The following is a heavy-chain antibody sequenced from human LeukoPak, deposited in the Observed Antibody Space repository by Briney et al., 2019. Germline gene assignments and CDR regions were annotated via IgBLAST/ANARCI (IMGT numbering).Heavy chain of an antibody. D-gene: IGHD3-10*01. CDR3: AKDRAVRGIMGSLPY. CDR1: GFTFSNYA. J-gene: IGHJ4*02. CDR2: ISGSGDST. Sequence: GGSLRLSCAASGFTFSNYAMTWVRQAPGKGLEWVSTISGSGDSTYYADSVKGRFTISRDNSKITLYLQMNSLRAEDTAVYYCAKDRAVRGIMGSLPYWGQGTLVIVSS. V-gene: IGHV3-23*01.